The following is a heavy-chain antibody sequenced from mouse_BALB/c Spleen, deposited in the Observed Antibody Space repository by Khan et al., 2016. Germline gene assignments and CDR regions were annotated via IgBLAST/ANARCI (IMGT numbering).Heavy chain of an antibody. J-gene: IGHJ3*01. V-gene: IGHV5-6*01. CDR3: ARCEYGNYEGFAY. CDR2: ISSGGTYT. D-gene: IGHD2-10*02. Sequence: EVELVESGGDLVKPGGSLKLSCAASGFTFSSYGMSWVRQTPDKRLEWVATISSGGTYTYYPDSVKGRFTISRDSAKNTLFLQMSSLKSEDTAMYYSARCEYGNYEGFAYWGQGTLVTVSA. CDR1: GFTFSSYG.